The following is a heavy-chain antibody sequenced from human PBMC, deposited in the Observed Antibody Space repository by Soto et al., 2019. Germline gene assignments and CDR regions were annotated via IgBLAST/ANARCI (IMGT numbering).Heavy chain of an antibody. Sequence: GESLKISCKGSGYSFTSYWISWVRQMPGKGLEWMGRIDPSDSYTNYSPSFQGHVTISADKSISTAYLQWSSLKASDTAMYYCARTVTTSYYYYGMDVWGQGTTVTVSS. CDR2: IDPSDSYT. V-gene: IGHV5-10-1*01. D-gene: IGHD4-4*01. J-gene: IGHJ6*02. CDR1: GYSFTSYW. CDR3: ARTVTTSYYYYGMDV.